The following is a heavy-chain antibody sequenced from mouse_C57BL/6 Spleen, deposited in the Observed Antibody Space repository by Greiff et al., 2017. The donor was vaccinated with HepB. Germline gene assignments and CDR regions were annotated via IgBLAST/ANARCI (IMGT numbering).Heavy chain of an antibody. J-gene: IGHJ3*01. Sequence: EVKLMESGEGLVKPGGSLKLSCAASGFTFSSYAMSWVRQTPEKRLEWVAYISSGGDYIYYADTVKGRFTISRDNARNTLYLQMSSLKSEDTAMYYCTRDLKLGSAYWGQGTLVTVSA. CDR1: GFTFSSYA. CDR2: ISSGGDYI. V-gene: IGHV5-9-1*02. D-gene: IGHD4-1*01. CDR3: TRDLKLGSAY.